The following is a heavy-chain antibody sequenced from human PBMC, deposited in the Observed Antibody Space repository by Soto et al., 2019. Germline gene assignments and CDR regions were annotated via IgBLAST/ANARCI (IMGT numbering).Heavy chain of an antibody. CDR1: ARTFSTYA. CDR3: ARVYSSSWST. Sequence: SVHVSCTASARTFSTYAIIWVRQAPGQGLEWMGGIIPILGTANYAQKFQGRVTITADESTSTAYMELSSLRSEDTAVYYCARVYSSSWSTWGQGTLVTVSS. D-gene: IGHD6-13*01. J-gene: IGHJ5*02. V-gene: IGHV1-69*13. CDR2: IIPILGTA.